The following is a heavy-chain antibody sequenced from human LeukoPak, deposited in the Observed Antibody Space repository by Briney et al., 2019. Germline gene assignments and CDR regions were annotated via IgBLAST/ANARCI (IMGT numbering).Heavy chain of an antibody. CDR2: ISSSSSYI. CDR1: GFTFSSYS. Sequence: GGSLRLSCAASGFTFSSYSMNWVRQAPGKGLEWVSSISSSSSYIYYADSVKGGFTISRDNAKNSLYLQMNSLRAEDTAVYYCASNWGLGRDYWGQGTLVTVSS. CDR3: ASNWGLGRDY. V-gene: IGHV3-21*01. J-gene: IGHJ4*02. D-gene: IGHD7-27*01.